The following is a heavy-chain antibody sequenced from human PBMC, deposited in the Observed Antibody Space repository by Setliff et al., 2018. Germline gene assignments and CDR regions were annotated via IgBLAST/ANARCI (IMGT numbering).Heavy chain of an antibody. Sequence: ASVKVSCKVSGYTLTELSMHWVRQAPGKGLEWMGGFDPEDGETIYAQKFQGRVTMTEDTSTDTAYMELSSLRSEDTAVYYCARHVWGSYIVTSNYNWFDPWGQGTLVTVSS. CDR3: ARHVWGSYIVTSNYNWFDP. CDR1: GYTLTELS. D-gene: IGHD3-16*01. CDR2: FDPEDGET. J-gene: IGHJ5*02. V-gene: IGHV1-24*01.